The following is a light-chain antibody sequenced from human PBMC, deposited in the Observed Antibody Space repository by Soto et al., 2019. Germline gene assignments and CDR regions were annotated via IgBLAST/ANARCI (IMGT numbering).Light chain of an antibody. CDR2: SNN. Sequence: QAVLTQPPSASGTPGQRVTISCSGSSSNIGSNAANWYQQLPGTAPKVLIFSNNHRPSGVPDRFSGSKSGTSASLAISGLQSEDEAVYYCATWDDSLNGVVFGGGTKLTVL. CDR3: ATWDDSLNGVV. CDR1: SSNIGSNA. J-gene: IGLJ2*01. V-gene: IGLV1-44*01.